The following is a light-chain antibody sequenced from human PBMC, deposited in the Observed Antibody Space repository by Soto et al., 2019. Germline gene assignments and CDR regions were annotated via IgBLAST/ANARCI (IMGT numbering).Light chain of an antibody. CDR2: EVT. Sequence: QSVLTQAASVSGSPGQSITISCTGTSIDVGGYNYVSWYQQHPGKVPKLMIYEVTNRPSGVSNRFSGSKSVNTASLTISGLQAEDEADYYCSSYTSRRTYVFGTGTK. CDR3: SSYTSRRTYV. V-gene: IGLV2-14*01. J-gene: IGLJ1*01. CDR1: SIDVGGYNY.